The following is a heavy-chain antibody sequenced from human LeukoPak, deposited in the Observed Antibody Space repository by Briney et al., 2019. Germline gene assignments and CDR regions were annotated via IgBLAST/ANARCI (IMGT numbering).Heavy chain of an antibody. CDR3: AKDSYYYDSSGYLGYYYYMDV. V-gene: IGHV3-43D*03. CDR1: GFTFDDYA. J-gene: IGHJ6*03. Sequence: GGSLRLSCAASGFTFDDYAMHWVRQAPGKGLEWVSLISWDGGSTYYADSVKGRFTISRDNSKNSLYLQMNSLRAEDTAVYYCAKDSYYYDSSGYLGYYYYMDVWGKGTTVTVSS. D-gene: IGHD3-22*01. CDR2: ISWDGGST.